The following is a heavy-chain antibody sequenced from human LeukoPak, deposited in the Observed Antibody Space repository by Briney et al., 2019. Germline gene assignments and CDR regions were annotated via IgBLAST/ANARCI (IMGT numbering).Heavy chain of an antibody. V-gene: IGHV4-59*08. CDR3: ARHYSSSWPNWFDP. D-gene: IGHD6-13*01. J-gene: IGHJ5*02. CDR2: IYYSGST. CDR1: GGSISRYY. Sequence: SETLSLTCTGSGGSISRYYWSWIRQPPGKGLEWIGYIYYSGSTNYNPSLRSRVTISVDTSKNQFSLKPSSVTAADTAVYYCARHYSSSWPNWFDPWGQGTLVTVSS.